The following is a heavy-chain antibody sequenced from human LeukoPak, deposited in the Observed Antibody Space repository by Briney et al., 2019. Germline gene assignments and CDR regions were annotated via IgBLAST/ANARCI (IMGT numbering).Heavy chain of an antibody. CDR2: IRGSGGNT. CDR1: GFTFNNYA. CDR3: AKELAGHSAFDI. D-gene: IGHD6-19*01. V-gene: IGHV3-23*01. J-gene: IGHJ3*02. Sequence: PGRSLRLSCAASGFTFNNYATTWVRQAPGRGLEWVSTIRGSGGNTYYADSVKGRFTISRDTSKNTLYLQMNSLRAEDTAVYYCAKELAGHSAFDIWGQGTMVPVSS.